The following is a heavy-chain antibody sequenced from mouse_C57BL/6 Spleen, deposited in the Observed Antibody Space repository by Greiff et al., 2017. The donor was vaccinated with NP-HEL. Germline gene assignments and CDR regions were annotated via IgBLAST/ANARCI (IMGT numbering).Heavy chain of an antibody. CDR1: GFTFSDYG. CDR2: ISSGSSTI. Sequence: EVQLVQSGAGLVKPGASLKLSCAASGFTFSDYGMHWVRQAPEKGLEWVAYISSGSSTIYYADTVKGRFTFSRDNDKNTLFLRMTSMRSEDTAMYYCAGRNYADYAMDYWGQGTSVTVSS. V-gene: IGHV5-17*01. D-gene: IGHD1-1*01. CDR3: AGRNYADYAMDY. J-gene: IGHJ4*01.